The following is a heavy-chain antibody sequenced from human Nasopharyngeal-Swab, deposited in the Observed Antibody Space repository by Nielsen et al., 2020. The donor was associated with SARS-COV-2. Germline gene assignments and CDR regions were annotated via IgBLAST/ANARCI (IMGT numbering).Heavy chain of an antibody. CDR3: AREGRGIAAPGLDY. D-gene: IGHD6-13*01. V-gene: IGHV4-39*07. CDR1: GGSISSSSYY. J-gene: IGHJ4*02. CDR2: IYYSGST. Sequence: SETQSLTCSVSGGSISSSSYYWGWIRQPPGKGLEWIGSIYYSGSTYYNPSLKSRVTISIDTSKNHFSLKLSSVTAADTAVYYCAREGRGIAAPGLDYWGQGTLVTVSS.